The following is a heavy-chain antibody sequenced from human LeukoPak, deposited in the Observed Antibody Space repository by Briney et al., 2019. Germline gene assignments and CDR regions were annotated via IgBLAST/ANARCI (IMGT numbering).Heavy chain of an antibody. D-gene: IGHD3-22*01. J-gene: IGHJ4*02. V-gene: IGHV3-74*01. CDR1: GFTFSSYW. CDR3: ARVSGGYDSSGYSYGFNE. Sequence: GGSLRLSCAASGFTFSSYWMHWVRQAPGKGLFWVSRINSDGSSTSYADSVKGRFTISRDNAKNTLYLQMNSLRAEDTAVYYCARVSGGYDSSGYSYGFNEGGQGTRVTVSS. CDR2: INSDGSST.